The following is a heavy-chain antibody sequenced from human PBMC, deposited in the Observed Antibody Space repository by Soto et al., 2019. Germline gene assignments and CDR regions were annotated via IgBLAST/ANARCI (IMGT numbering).Heavy chain of an antibody. CDR3: ARLGLLLWFREPSPAQHLDY. J-gene: IGHJ4*02. D-gene: IGHD3-10*01. V-gene: IGHV1-3*01. Sequence: ASVKVSCKASGYTFTSYAMHWVRQAPGQRLEWMGWINAGNGNTKYSQKFQGRVTITRDTSASTAYMELSSLRSEDTAVYYCARLGLLLWFREPSPAQHLDYWGQGTLVTVSS. CDR1: GYTFTSYA. CDR2: INAGNGNT.